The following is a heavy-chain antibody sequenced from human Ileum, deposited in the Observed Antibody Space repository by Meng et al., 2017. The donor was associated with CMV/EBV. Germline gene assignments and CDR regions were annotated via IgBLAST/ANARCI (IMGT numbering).Heavy chain of an antibody. D-gene: IGHD6-6*01. CDR2: IHDSGST. J-gene: IGHJ4*02. V-gene: IGHV4-30-4*01. CDR3: ARVWGIAVRPLDY. CDR1: GDSISSGHYY. Sequence: HVLLQESGPGLVKPSQTLSLTCTVSGDSISSGHYYWSLIRSTPGKGLEWIGHIHDSGSTYYNPSLQSRVTISVDTSKNQFYLKLSSVTAEDTAVYYCARVWGIAVRPLDYWGQGTLVTVSS.